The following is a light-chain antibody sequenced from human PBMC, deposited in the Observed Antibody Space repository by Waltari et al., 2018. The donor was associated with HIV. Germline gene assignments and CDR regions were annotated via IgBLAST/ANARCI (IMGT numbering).Light chain of an antibody. Sequence: EIVLTQSPDFQSVTPKEKVTITCRASQSIGSSLHWYQQKPGQSPKLLIKYASQSISGVPSRFSGSGSGTDFTLTINTLEPEDAAAYYCQQSNGFPITFGQGTRLEIK. J-gene: IGKJ5*01. CDR2: YAS. CDR3: QQSNGFPIT. CDR1: QSIGSS. V-gene: IGKV6D-21*02.